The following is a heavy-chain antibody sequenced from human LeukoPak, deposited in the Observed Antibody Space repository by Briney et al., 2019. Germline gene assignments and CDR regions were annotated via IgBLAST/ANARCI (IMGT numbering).Heavy chain of an antibody. V-gene: IGHV4-59*08. CDR3: ARLAVSGHEYFQH. CDR1: GGSISSYY. Sequence: PSETLSLTCTVSGGSISSYYRSWIRQPPGKGLEWIGYIYDTGGTTYNPSLKSRVTISVDTSRTQFSLKLSSVTAADTAVYYCARLAVSGHEYFQHWGQGTLVTVSS. D-gene: IGHD7-27*01. J-gene: IGHJ1*01. CDR2: IYDTGGT.